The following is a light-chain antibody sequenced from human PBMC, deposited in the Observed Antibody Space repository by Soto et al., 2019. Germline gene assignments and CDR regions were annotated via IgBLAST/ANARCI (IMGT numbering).Light chain of an antibody. CDR1: SSNIGPNY. Sequence: HSVRTQPPSASGAPGQRVIISSSGSSSNIGPNYVYWYQQLPGTAPKLLIQKNNQRPSGVPDRFSGSKSGTSASLAISGLRSEDEADYYCAAWDDSLSGLYVFGTGTKVTGL. CDR2: KNN. CDR3: AAWDDSLSGLYV. J-gene: IGLJ1*01. V-gene: IGLV1-47*01.